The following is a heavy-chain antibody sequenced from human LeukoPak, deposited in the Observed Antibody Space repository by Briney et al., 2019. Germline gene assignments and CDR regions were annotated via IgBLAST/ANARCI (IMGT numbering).Heavy chain of an antibody. V-gene: IGHV3-23*01. CDR3: ARVLGYDFWSGTNWFDP. Sequence: GGSLRLSCAASGFTFSSYAMSWVRQAPGKGLEWVSAISGSGGSTYYADSVKGRFTISRDNSKNTLYLQMNSLRAEDTAVYYCARVLGYDFWSGTNWFDPWGQGTLVTVSS. CDR1: GFTFSSYA. D-gene: IGHD3-3*01. J-gene: IGHJ5*02. CDR2: ISGSGGST.